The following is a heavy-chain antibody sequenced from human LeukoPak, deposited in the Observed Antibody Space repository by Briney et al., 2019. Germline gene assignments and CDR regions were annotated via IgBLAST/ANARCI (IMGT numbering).Heavy chain of an antibody. D-gene: IGHD3-22*01. J-gene: IGHJ4*02. CDR3: ARAGMDSRGYYQGFDY. CDR2: ITNNGRKT. Sequence: TGGSLRLSCAASGFIFNDYFMGWIRQTPGKGLEWVSYITNNGRKTYYADSTKGRFTISRDNAKNSLYLQMNSLRAEDTALYYCARAGMDSRGYYQGFDYWGQGTLVTVSS. CDR1: GFIFNDYF. V-gene: IGHV3-11*04.